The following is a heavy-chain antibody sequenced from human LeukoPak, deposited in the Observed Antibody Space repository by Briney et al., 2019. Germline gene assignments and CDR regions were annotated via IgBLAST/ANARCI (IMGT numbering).Heavy chain of an antibody. Sequence: SETLSLTCTVSGGSFSSSNYYWSWIRQPPGKGLEWIGYIYYSGSTNYNPSLKSRVTISVDTSKNQFSLKLSSVTAADTAVYYCARDQGTWWFDPWGQGTLVTVSS. J-gene: IGHJ5*02. CDR3: ARDQGTWWFDP. V-gene: IGHV4-61*01. CDR2: IYYSGST. CDR1: GGSFSSSNYY. D-gene: IGHD3-10*01.